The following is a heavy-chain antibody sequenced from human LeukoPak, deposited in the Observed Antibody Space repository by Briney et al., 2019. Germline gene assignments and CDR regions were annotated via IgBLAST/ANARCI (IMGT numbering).Heavy chain of an antibody. V-gene: IGHV3-23*01. CDR3: AKTSGYFLPYYYYGMDG. CDR2: ISGSGGST. Sequence: GGSLRLSCAASRFIFSSFAMSWVRQAPEKGREWVSAISGSGGSTYYADSVKGRFTISRDNSKNTLYLQMNRLRAEDTAVYYCAKTSGYFLPYYYYGMDGWGQGTTVTVSS. J-gene: IGHJ6*02. D-gene: IGHD3-22*01. CDR1: RFIFSSFA.